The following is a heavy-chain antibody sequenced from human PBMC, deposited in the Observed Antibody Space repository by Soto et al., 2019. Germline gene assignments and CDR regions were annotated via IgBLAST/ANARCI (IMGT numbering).Heavy chain of an antibody. CDR3: AKASAMVTTGWFDP. V-gene: IGHV3-23*01. Sequence: EVQLLESGGALVHPGGSLRLSCVASGFTSSSYAMSWVRQAPGTGLEWVSGITGSGVRTYYADSVKGRFTISRDNPKNTVYLQMHSLRAEDTAIYSGAKASAMVTTGWFDPWGQGTLVTVS. D-gene: IGHD4-17*01. J-gene: IGHJ5*02. CDR1: GFTSSSYA. CDR2: ITGSGVRT.